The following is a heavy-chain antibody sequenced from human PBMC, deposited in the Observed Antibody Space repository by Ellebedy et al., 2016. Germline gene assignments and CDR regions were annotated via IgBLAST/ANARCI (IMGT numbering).Heavy chain of an antibody. CDR2: INHSGST. CDR1: GGSFSGYY. V-gene: IGHV4-34*01. J-gene: IGHJ5*02. CDR3: ARRAYYDILTGIYNWFDP. Sequence: GSLRLXXAVYGGSFSGYYWSWIRQPPGKGLEWIGEINHSGSTNYNPSLKSRVTISVDTSKNQFSLKLSSVTAADTAVYYCARRAYYDILTGIYNWFDPWGQGTLVTVSS. D-gene: IGHD3-9*01.